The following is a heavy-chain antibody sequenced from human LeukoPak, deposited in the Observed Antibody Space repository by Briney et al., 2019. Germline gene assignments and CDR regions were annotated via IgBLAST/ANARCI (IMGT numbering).Heavy chain of an antibody. V-gene: IGHV4-34*01. J-gene: IGHJ4*02. D-gene: IGHD4-17*01. CDR1: GGSFSGYY. CDR3: ARAGARAAVTRYFDY. CDR2: INHSGST. Sequence: PSETLSLTCAVYGGSFSGYYWSWIRQPPGKGLEWIGEINHSGSTNYNPSLKSRVTISVDTSKNQFSLKLSSVTAADTAVYYCARAGARAAVTRYFDYWGQGTLVTVSS.